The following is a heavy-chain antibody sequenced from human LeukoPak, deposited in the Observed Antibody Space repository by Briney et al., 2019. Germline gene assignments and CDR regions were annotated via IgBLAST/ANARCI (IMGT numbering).Heavy chain of an antibody. D-gene: IGHD3-10*01. V-gene: IGHV4-59*01. Sequence: SVTLSLTCTVSGGSISSYYWSWIRQPPGKGLEWIGYIYYSGSTNYNPSLKSRVTISVDTSKNQFSLKLSSVTAADTAVYYCARGMVRGVSVDYWGQGTLVTVSS. J-gene: IGHJ4*02. CDR3: ARGMVRGVSVDY. CDR2: IYYSGST. CDR1: GGSISSYY.